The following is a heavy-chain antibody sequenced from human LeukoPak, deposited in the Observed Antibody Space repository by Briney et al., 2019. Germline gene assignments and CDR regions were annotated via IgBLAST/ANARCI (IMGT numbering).Heavy chain of an antibody. CDR3: ARGGGDILSGDNFFDF. CDR2: FSVGGST. V-gene: IGHV4-4*07. D-gene: IGHD3-9*01. J-gene: IGHJ4*02. Sequence: PSETLSLTCIVSGGSITGYYWSWIRQSDGRGLDWIGRFSVGGSTNYNPSLKSRVTMSVDTSKNQFSLRLTSVTAADTAVYYCARGGGDILSGDNFFDFWGQGALVTVSS. CDR1: GGSITGYY.